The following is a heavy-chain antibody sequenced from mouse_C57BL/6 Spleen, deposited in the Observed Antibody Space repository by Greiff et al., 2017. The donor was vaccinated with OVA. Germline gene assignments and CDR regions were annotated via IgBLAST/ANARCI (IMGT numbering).Heavy chain of an antibody. CDR1: GYTFTSYW. Sequence: QVQLQQPGAELVMPGASVKLSCKASGYTFTSYWMHWVKQRPGQGLEWIGEIDPSDSYTNYNQKFKGKSTLTVDKSSSTAYMQLSSPTSEDSAVYYCARRSSGPLAMDYWGQGTSVTVSS. CDR2: IDPSDSYT. V-gene: IGHV1-69*01. CDR3: ARRSSGPLAMDY. J-gene: IGHJ4*01. D-gene: IGHD3-2*02.